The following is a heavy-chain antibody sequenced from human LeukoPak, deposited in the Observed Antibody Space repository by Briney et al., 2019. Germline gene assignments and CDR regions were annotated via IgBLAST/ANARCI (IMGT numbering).Heavy chain of an antibody. V-gene: IGHV4-38-2*02. CDR3: ATYDNTGYYFAY. Sequence: SSETLSLTCTVSGYSISSGYYWGWIRQPPGKGLEWIGSIYHTGSTYRNASLESRVSISVDTSKNQFSLKLSSMTAADTALYYCATYDNTGYYFAYWGQGSLVTVSS. J-gene: IGHJ4*02. D-gene: IGHD3-22*01. CDR1: GYSISSGYY. CDR2: IYHTGST.